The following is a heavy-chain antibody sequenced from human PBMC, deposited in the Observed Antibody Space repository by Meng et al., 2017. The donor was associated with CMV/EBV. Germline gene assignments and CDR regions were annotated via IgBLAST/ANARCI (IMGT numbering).Heavy chain of an antibody. V-gene: IGHV4-38-2*02. Sequence: SETLSLTCTVSGYSISSGYYWGWIRQPPGKGLEWIGSIYHSGSTYYNPSLKSRVTISVGTSKNQFSLKLSSVTAADTAVYHCASYRGDSYGIHDAFDIWGQGTMVTVSS. CDR2: IYHSGST. J-gene: IGHJ3*02. D-gene: IGHD5-18*01. CDR3: ASYRGDSYGIHDAFDI. CDR1: GYSISSGYY.